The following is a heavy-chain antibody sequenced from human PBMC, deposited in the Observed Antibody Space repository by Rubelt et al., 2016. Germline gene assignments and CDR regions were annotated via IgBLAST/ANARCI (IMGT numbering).Heavy chain of an antibody. J-gene: IGHJ5*02. V-gene: IGHV4-38-2*02. CDR3: ATYDRLVKNWFDP. CDR1: GYSISSGYY. D-gene: IGHD6-19*01. CDR2: IYHSGST. Sequence: QVQLQESGPGLVKPSETLSLTCTVSGYSISSGYYWGWIRQPPGKGLEWIGSIYHSGSTYYNPSLKSRVTISVDTSKNQFSRKLSSVTAADTAVYYCATYDRLVKNWFDPWGQGTLVTVSS.